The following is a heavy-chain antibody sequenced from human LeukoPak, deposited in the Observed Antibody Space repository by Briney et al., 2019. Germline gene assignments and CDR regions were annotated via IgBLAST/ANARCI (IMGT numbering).Heavy chain of an antibody. Sequence: SVKVSCKASGGTFSSYAISWVRQAPGQGLEWMGGIIPIFGTANYAQKFQGRVTITADKSTSTAYMELSSLRSEDTAVYYCARDSSGSYFLDYWGQGTLVTVSS. CDR3: ARDSSGSYFLDY. V-gene: IGHV1-69*06. CDR1: GGTFSSYA. D-gene: IGHD1-26*01. CDR2: IIPIFGTA. J-gene: IGHJ4*02.